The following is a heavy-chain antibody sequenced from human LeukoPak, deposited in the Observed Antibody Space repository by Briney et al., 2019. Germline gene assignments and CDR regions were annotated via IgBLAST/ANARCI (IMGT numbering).Heavy chain of an antibody. V-gene: IGHV1-18*01. J-gene: IGHJ4*02. CDR3: AGEDIVVVPAAPDY. CDR1: GYTFTSYG. Sequence: ASVKVSCKASGYTFTSYGISWVRQAPGQGLEWMGWISAYNGNTNYAQKLQGRVTMTTDTSTGTAYMELRSLRSDDTAVYYCAGEDIVVVPAAPDYWGQGTLVTVSS. CDR2: ISAYNGNT. D-gene: IGHD2-2*01.